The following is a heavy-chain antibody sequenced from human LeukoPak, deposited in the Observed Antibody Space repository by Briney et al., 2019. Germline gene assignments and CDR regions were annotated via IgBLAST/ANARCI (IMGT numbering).Heavy chain of an antibody. J-gene: IGHJ3*02. Sequence: SVKVSCKASGGTFSSYAISWVRQAPGQGLEWMGGIIPIFGTANYAQKFQGRVTITADESTSTAYMELSSLRSEDTAVYYCATPPVGGDAFDIWGQGTMVTVSS. CDR2: IIPIFGTA. CDR1: GGTFSSYA. D-gene: IGHD3-16*01. CDR3: ATPPVGGDAFDI. V-gene: IGHV1-69*13.